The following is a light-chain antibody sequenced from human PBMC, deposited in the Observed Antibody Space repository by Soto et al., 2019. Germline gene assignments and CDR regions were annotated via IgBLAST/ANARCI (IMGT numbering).Light chain of an antibody. J-gene: IGLJ2*01. CDR3: ATWDSSTGSVV. CDR1: SYNIGGNY. CDR2: GNN. V-gene: IGLV1-51*01. Sequence: QSVLTQPPSVSAAPGQKVTISCSGSSYNIGGNYVSWYVQLPGTAPKFLIYGNNKRPSGIPDRFSGSKSGTSATLGITGLQTEDEADYYCATWDSSTGSVVFGGGTRVTVL.